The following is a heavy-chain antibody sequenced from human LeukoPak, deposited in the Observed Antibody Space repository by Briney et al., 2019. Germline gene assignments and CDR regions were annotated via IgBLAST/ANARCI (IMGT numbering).Heavy chain of an antibody. CDR2: IYYSGST. V-gene: IGHV4-31*03. Sequence: PSESLSLTCTVSGGSISSGGYYWSWIRQHPGKGLEWIGYIYYSGSTYFNPSLKSRVTISVDTSKNQFSLKLSSVTAADTAVYYCARYPEGYCSGGSCYSGPLRAFDIWGQGTIVTVSS. CDR3: ARYPEGYCSGGSCYSGPLRAFDI. CDR1: GGSISSGGYY. J-gene: IGHJ3*02. D-gene: IGHD2-15*01.